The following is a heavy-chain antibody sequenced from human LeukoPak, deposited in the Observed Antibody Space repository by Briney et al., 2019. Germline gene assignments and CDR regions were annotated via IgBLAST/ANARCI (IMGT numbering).Heavy chain of an antibody. J-gene: IGHJ4*02. V-gene: IGHV4-34*01. D-gene: IGHD3-10*01. Sequence: PSETLSLTCAVYGGSFSGYYWSWIRQPPGKGLEWIGEINHSGSTNYNPSLKSRVTISVDTSKNQFSLKLSSVTAADTAVYYCARRYGSGSYYHYPFDHWGQGTLVTVSS. CDR1: GGSFSGYY. CDR2: INHSGST. CDR3: ARRYGSGSYYHYPFDH.